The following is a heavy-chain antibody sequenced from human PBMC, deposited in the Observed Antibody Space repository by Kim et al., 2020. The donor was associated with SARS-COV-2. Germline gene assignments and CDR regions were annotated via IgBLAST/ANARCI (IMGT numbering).Heavy chain of an antibody. V-gene: IGHV3-74*01. J-gene: IGHJ6*02. D-gene: IGHD3-10*01. Sequence: GGSLRLSCAVSRFTFNNYWINWVRHAPGKGLEWVSRISSDGSNTNYADSVKGRFTMSRDNAENTLSLQMNGLRAEDTAVYYCARGFFRDGCDVWGQGTAVTVSS. CDR1: RFTFNNYW. CDR3: ARGFFRDGCDV. CDR2: ISSDGSNT.